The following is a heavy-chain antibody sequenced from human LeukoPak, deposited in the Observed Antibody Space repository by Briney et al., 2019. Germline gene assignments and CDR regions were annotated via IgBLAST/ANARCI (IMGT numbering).Heavy chain of an antibody. V-gene: IGHV1-69*05. CDR1: GGTFSSYA. CDR2: IIPIFGTA. CDR3: ARGDISTGSRFDP. J-gene: IGHJ5*02. D-gene: IGHD3-9*01. Sequence: SVKVSCKASGGTFSSYAISWVRQAPGQGLEWMGGIIPIFGTANYAQKFQGRVTITTDESTSTAYMELSSLRSEDTAVYYCARGDISTGSRFDPWGQGTLVTVSS.